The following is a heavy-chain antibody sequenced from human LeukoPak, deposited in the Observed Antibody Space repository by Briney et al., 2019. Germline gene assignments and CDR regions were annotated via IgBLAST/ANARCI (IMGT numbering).Heavy chain of an antibody. Sequence: GGSLRLSCAASGFTVSSKYMSWVRQAPGKGLECVSLIYTDGSTHYAESVKGRFTISRDDSKNTLFLQMKSLRAEDTAVYYCAKPYYYDSSGYSAYYYGMDDWGQGTMVTVSS. D-gene: IGHD3-22*01. CDR3: AKPYYYDSSGYSAYYYGMDD. CDR2: IYTDGST. V-gene: IGHV3-66*04. CDR1: GFTVSSKY. J-gene: IGHJ6*02.